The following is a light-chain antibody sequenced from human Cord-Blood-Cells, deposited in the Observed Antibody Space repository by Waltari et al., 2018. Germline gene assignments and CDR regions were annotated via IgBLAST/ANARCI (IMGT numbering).Light chain of an antibody. J-gene: IGKJ3*01. CDR2: WAS. Sequence: DIVMTQSPDSLAVSLGERATINCKSSQSVLYSSNNKNYLAWYQQKPGQPPKLLIYWASTRESGVPDRFSGGGSGTDFTLTISSLQAEDVAVYYCQQYYSTRPTFGPGTKVDIK. CDR1: QSVLYSSNNKNY. V-gene: IGKV4-1*01. CDR3: QQYYSTRPT.